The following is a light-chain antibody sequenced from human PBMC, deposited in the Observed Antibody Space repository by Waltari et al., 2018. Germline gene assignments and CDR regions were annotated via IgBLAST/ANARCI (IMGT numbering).Light chain of an antibody. CDR3: QQTYDTPLT. J-gene: IGKJ4*01. Sequence: DIQMTQASSSLSASVGDRVNITCRARRSVSIYLNWYQQKPGKAPNLLIYATSALQTVVPSRFSGSGSGTDFTLTITNLQPEDFGIYYCQQTYDTPLTFGAGTKVQLK. V-gene: IGKV1-39*01. CDR1: RSVSIY. CDR2: ATS.